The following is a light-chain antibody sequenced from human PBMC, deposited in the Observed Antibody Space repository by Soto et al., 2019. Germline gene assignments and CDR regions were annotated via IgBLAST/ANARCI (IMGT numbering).Light chain of an antibody. CDR1: QTMSSY. CDR2: AAA. V-gene: IGKV1-39*01. J-gene: IGKJ2*01. CDR3: QQSYSSPHT. Sequence: DIQMTQSPSSLSASVGDRVTITCRASQTMSSYLNWYQQKPGKAPKLLIYAAASLHSGVPSRFSGSGSGTDFTLTISSLQPEDFATYYCQQSYSSPHTFGRGTKLDIK.